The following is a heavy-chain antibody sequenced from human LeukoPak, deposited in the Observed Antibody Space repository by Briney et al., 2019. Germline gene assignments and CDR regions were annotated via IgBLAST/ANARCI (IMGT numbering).Heavy chain of an antibody. J-gene: IGHJ6*04. Sequence: GGSLRLSCAASGFTFSSYAMSWVRQAPGKGLEWVSAISGSGGSTYYADSMKGRFTISRDNSKNTLYLQMNSLRAEDTAVYYCAKDAYGDYGVYYYYGMDVWGKGTTVTVSS. CDR1: GFTFSSYA. CDR3: AKDAYGDYGVYYYYGMDV. CDR2: ISGSGGST. V-gene: IGHV3-23*01. D-gene: IGHD4-17*01.